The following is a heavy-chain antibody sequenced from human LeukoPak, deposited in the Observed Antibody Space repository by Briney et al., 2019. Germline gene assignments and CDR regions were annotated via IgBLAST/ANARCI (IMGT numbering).Heavy chain of an antibody. CDR3: ATDLVVGEWVDY. J-gene: IGHJ4*02. V-gene: IGHV3-30-3*01. D-gene: IGHD1-26*01. CDR1: GFTFSSYA. Sequence: WGSLRLSCAASGFTFSSYAMHWVRQAPGKGLEWVAVISYDGSNKYYADSVKGRFTISRDNSKNTLYLQMNSLRAEDTAVYYCATDLVVGEWVDYWGQGTLVTVSS. CDR2: ISYDGSNK.